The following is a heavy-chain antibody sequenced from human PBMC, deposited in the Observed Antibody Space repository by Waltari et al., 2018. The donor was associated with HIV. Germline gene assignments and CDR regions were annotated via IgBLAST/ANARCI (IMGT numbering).Heavy chain of an antibody. J-gene: IGHJ6*02. CDR3: AREGRTRQGRDYYYHGMDV. Sequence: EVQLVESGGGLVKPGGSLRLSCEASGFTFTTYNMNWVRQAPGKGLEWVSSISTSSSYIYYADSVKGRFTISRDNAKNSLYLQLNSLRAEDTAVYYCAREGRTRQGRDYYYHGMDVWGQGTTVTVSS. CDR1: GFTFTTYN. V-gene: IGHV3-21*01. CDR2: ISTSSSYI. D-gene: IGHD2-15*01.